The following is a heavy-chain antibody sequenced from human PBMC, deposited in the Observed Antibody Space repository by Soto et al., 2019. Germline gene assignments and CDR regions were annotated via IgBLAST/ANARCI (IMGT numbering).Heavy chain of an antibody. V-gene: IGHV1-8*01. CDR2: MNPNSGNT. D-gene: IGHD2-21*02. CDR3: ARGGCGGDCYPGTDAFDI. J-gene: IGHJ3*02. CDR1: GYTFTSYD. Sequence: ASVKVSCKASGYTFTSYDINWVRQATGQGLEWMGWMNPNSGNTGYAQTFQGRVTMTRNTSISTAYMELSSLRSEDTAVYYCARGGCGGDCYPGTDAFDIWGQGTMVTV.